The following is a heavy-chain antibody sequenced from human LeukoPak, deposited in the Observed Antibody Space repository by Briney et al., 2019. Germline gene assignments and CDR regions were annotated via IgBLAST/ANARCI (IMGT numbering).Heavy chain of an antibody. CDR2: VNPNSGGT. CDR3: ARVRGGYDYVWGSSISYYFDY. D-gene: IGHD3-16*01. V-gene: IGHV1-2*06. Sequence: GASVKVSCKASGYTFTGYYMHWVRQAPGQGLEWMGRVNPNSGGTNYAQKLQGRVTMTRDPSISTAYMELSRLRSDDTAVYYCARVRGGYDYVWGSSISYYFDYWGQGTLVTVSS. CDR1: GYTFTGYY. J-gene: IGHJ4*02.